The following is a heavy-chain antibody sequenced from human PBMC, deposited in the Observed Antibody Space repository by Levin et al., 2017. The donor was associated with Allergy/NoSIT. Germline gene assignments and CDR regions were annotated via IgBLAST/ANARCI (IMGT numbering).Heavy chain of an antibody. CDR1: GFTFSSYG. V-gene: IGHV3-30*18. D-gene: IGHD6-19*01. Sequence: GGSLRLSCAASGFTFSSYGMHWVRQAPGKGLEWVAVISYDGSNKYYADSVKGRFTISRDNSKNTLYLQMNSLRAEDTAVYYCAKAAWSSGWYGGQWGQGTLVTVSS. CDR2: ISYDGSNK. CDR3: AKAAWSSGWYGGQ. J-gene: IGHJ4*02.